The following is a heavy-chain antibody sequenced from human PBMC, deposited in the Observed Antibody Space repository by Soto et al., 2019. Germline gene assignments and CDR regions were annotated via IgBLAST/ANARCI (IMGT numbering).Heavy chain of an antibody. CDR2: IIPIFGTA. CDR3: ARGVQLGKFYNWFDP. D-gene: IGHD5-18*01. Sequence: SVKVSCKASGGTFSSYAISWVRQAPGQGLEWMGGIIPIFGTANYAQKFQGRVTITADKSTSTAYVELSSLRSEDTAVYYCARGVQLGKFYNWFDPWGQGIMVTVSS. J-gene: IGHJ5*02. CDR1: GGTFSSYA. V-gene: IGHV1-69*06.